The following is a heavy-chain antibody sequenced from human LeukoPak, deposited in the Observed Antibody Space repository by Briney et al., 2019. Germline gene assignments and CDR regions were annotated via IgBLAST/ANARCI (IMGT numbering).Heavy chain of an antibody. D-gene: IGHD1-26*01. J-gene: IGHJ4*02. CDR1: GGSISSYY. Sequence: SETLSLTCTVSGGSISSYYWSWIRQPAGKGLEWIGRIYSGGNTNYNPSLKSRVTMSVDSSNNQFSLKLSSVTAADTAVFYCARENTGSYREFDYWGQGTLVTVSS. CDR2: IYSGGNT. CDR3: ARENTGSYREFDY. V-gene: IGHV4-4*07.